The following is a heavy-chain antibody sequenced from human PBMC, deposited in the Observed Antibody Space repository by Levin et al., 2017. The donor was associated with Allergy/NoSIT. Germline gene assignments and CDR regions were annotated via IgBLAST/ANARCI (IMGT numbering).Heavy chain of an antibody. Sequence: SVKVSCKASGFTFTNSAVQWVRQARGQRLEWIGWIVVDSGNTNYAQKFQERVIITRDMSTSTAYMELSSLRSEDTAVYYCAASDNWNDVRYYFNYWGQGALVTVSS. CDR2: IVVDSGNT. J-gene: IGHJ4*02. CDR1: GFTFTNSA. CDR3: AASDNWNDVRYYFNY. V-gene: IGHV1-58*01. D-gene: IGHD1-20*01.